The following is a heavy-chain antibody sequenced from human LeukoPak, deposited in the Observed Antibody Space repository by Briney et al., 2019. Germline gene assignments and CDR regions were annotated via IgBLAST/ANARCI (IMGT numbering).Heavy chain of an antibody. CDR3: ARRIEGWVAVDVEGDFDY. CDR2: ISSSSSYI. Sequence: GGSLRLSCAASGFTFSSYSMNWVRQAPGKGLEWVSSISSSSSYIYYADSVKGRFTISRDNAKNSLYLQMNSLRAEDTAVYYCARRIEGWVAVDVEGDFDYWGQGTLVTVSS. V-gene: IGHV3-21*01. J-gene: IGHJ4*02. D-gene: IGHD6-19*01. CDR1: GFTFSSYS.